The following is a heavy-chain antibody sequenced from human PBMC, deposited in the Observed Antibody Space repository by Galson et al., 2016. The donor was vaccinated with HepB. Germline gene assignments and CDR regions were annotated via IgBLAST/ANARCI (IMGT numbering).Heavy chain of an antibody. J-gene: IGHJ1*01. CDR3: ARTSWADFHH. CDR2: INQDGSEK. Sequence: SLRLSCAASGFTFTNHFMSWVRQVPGKGLEWLANINQDGSEKFYVDSVKGRFTISRDNAKNSLYLQMDSLRAEDTALYYCARTSWADFHHWGQGTLVTVSS. V-gene: IGHV3-7*03. CDR1: GFTFTNHF. D-gene: IGHD2-2*01.